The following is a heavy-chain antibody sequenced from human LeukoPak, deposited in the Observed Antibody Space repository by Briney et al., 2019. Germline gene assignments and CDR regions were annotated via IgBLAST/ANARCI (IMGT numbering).Heavy chain of an antibody. Sequence: GGSLRLSCTASGFTFSNYIMHWVRQAPGKGLEWVAVISYDGSNKYYADSVKGRFTISRDNSKNTLYLQMNSLRAEDTAVYYCARDSQWELQYYFDYWGQGTLVTVSS. D-gene: IGHD1-26*01. CDR1: GFTFSNYI. CDR2: ISYDGSNK. V-gene: IGHV3-30-3*01. CDR3: ARDSQWELQYYFDY. J-gene: IGHJ4*02.